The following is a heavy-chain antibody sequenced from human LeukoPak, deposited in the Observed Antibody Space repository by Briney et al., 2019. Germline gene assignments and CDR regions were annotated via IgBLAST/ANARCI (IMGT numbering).Heavy chain of an antibody. CDR2: INQDGSEE. CDR3: VRDGGVSGYDLLDY. CDR1: GFTFSNYW. D-gene: IGHD5-12*01. V-gene: IGHV3-7*01. J-gene: IGHJ4*02. Sequence: GGSLRLSCAASGFTFSNYWMSWVRQAPGKGLEWVAHINQDGSEEHYMDSVKTRFIISRDNAKNSLSLQMDSLRAEDTAVYYCVRDGGVSGYDLLDYWGQGTLVTVSS.